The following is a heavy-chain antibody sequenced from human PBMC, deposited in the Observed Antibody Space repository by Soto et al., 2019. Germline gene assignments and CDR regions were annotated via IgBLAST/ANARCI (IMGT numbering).Heavy chain of an antibody. D-gene: IGHD6-6*01. Sequence: QVQLQESGPGLVKPSETLSLTCTVSGGSISSYYWSWIRQPPGKGLEWIGYIYYSGRTNYNPSLKSRVTISVDTSKNQFSLKLSSVTAADTAVYYCARDHSGSYYFDYWGQGTLVTVSS. CDR1: GGSISSYY. CDR3: ARDHSGSYYFDY. V-gene: IGHV4-59*01. J-gene: IGHJ4*02. CDR2: IYYSGRT.